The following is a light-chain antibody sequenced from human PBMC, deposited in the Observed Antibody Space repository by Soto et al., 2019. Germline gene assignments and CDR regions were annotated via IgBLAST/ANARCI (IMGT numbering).Light chain of an antibody. V-gene: IGLV1-40*01. CDR1: SSNIGAGYD. Sequence: QSVLTQPPSVSGAPGQRVTISCTGSSSNIGAGYDVHWYQQLPGTAPKLLIYGNSNRPSGVPDRFSGSKSGTSASLAITGLQAEDEADYYCQSYDSSLQVFGTETKLTVL. CDR3: QSYDSSLQV. CDR2: GNS. J-gene: IGLJ1*01.